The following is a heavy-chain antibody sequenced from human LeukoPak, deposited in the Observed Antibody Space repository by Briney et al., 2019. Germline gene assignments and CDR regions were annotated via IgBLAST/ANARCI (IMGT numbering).Heavy chain of an antibody. CDR2: ISSGGGGST. J-gene: IGHJ4*02. V-gene: IGHV3-23*01. D-gene: IGHD2-15*01. CDR1: GFAFNTYA. CDR3: ARDRDMYPDY. Sequence: GGTLRLSCAASGFAFNTYAMSWVRQAPGTGLEWVSAISSGGGGSTYYADSVKGRFTISRDNSKSTLFLQMNRLRAEDTAVYYCARDRDMYPDYWGQGTLVTVSS.